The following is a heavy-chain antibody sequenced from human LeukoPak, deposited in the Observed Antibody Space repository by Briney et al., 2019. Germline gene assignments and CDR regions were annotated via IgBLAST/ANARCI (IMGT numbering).Heavy chain of an antibody. V-gene: IGHV3-30*01. J-gene: IGHJ3*02. CDR2: ISYDGSNK. D-gene: IGHD5-12*01. CDR1: GFTFSSYA. CDR3: AREGPYETKSDAFDI. Sequence: PGRSLRLSCAASGFTFSSYAMHWVRQAPGKGVEWVAVISYDGSNKYYADSVKGRFTISRDNSKNTLYLQMNSLRAEDTAVYYCAREGPYETKSDAFDIWGQGTMVTVSS.